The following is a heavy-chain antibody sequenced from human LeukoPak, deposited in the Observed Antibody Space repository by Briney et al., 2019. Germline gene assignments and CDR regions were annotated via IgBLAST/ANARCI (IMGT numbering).Heavy chain of an antibody. CDR2: ISSSGSTI. CDR3: ARDVRIAAPGGEVIDP. CDR1: GFTFSDYY. V-gene: IGHV3-11*01. Sequence: GGSLRLSCAASGFTFSDYYMSWIRQAPGKGLEGVSYISSSGSTIYYADSVKGRFTISRDNAKNSLYLQMNSLRAEDTAVYYCARDVRIAAPGGEVIDPWGQGTLVTVSS. J-gene: IGHJ5*02. D-gene: IGHD6-6*01.